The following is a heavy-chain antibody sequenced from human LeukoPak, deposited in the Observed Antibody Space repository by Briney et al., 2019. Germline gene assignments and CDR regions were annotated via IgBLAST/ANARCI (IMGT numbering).Heavy chain of an antibody. CDR3: ARAPVWTGYYYYMDV. CDR1: GYTFTSYD. J-gene: IGHJ6*03. CDR2: MNPNSGNT. V-gene: IGHV1-8*02. D-gene: IGHD3/OR15-3a*01. Sequence: GASVKVSCKASGYTFTSYDINWVRQATGQGLEWLGWMNPNSGNTGYAQKLQGRVTITRNTSISTAYMELSSLRSEDTAVYYCARAPVWTGYYYYMDVWGKGTTVTVSS.